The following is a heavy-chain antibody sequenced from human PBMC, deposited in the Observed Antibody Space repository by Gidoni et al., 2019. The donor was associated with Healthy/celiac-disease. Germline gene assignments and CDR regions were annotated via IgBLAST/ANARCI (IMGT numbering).Heavy chain of an antibody. CDR3: ARFWEATTRYNWFDP. V-gene: IGHV3-7*04. J-gene: IGHJ5*02. D-gene: IGHD5-12*01. CDR1: GLPLSSYW. CDR2: IKQDGSEK. Sequence: EVQPVESGGGLVKPGGSLRLSCAASGLPLSSYWMSWVRQAPGKGLGWVANIKQDGSEKYYVDSVKGRFTISRDNAKNSLYLQMNSLRAEDTAVYYCARFWEATTRYNWFDPWGQGTLVTVSS.